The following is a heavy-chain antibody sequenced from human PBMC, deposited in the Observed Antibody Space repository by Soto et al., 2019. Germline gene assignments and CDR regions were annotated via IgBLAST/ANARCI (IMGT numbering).Heavy chain of an antibody. V-gene: IGHV3-23*01. CDR3: AKELRFLTGYGMDV. J-gene: IGHJ6*02. CDR1: GFTFSSYA. CDR2: ISGSGGST. Sequence: LRLSCAASGFTFSSYAMSWVRQAPGKGLEWVSAISGSGGSTYYADSVMGRFTISRDNSKNTLYLQMNSLRAEDTAVYYCAKELRFLTGYGMDVWGQGTTVTVSS. D-gene: IGHD3-3*01.